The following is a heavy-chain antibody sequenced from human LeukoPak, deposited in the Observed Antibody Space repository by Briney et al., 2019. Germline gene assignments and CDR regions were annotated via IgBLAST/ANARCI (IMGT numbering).Heavy chain of an antibody. CDR3: ARGHVVAATLGMFPNYYYYGMDV. D-gene: IGHD2-15*01. J-gene: IGHJ6*04. Sequence: ASVKVSWKASGYTFTSYGISWVRQAPEQGLEWMGWISAYNGNTNYAQKLQGRVTMTTDTSTSTAYMELRSLRSDDTAVYYCARGHVVAATLGMFPNYYYYGMDVWGKGTTVTVSS. CDR2: ISAYNGNT. CDR1: GYTFTSYG. V-gene: IGHV1-18*04.